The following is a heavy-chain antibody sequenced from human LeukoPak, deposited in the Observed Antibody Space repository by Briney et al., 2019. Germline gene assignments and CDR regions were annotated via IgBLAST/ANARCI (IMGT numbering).Heavy chain of an antibody. Sequence: SETLSLTCTVSGYSISSGYYWGWIRQPPGKGLEWIGSIYHSGSTNYNPSLRSRLTISLDRSKNQFSLKLSSVTAADTAVYYCARSLPDYYYDSSGYPYYFDYWGQGTLVTVSS. CDR1: GYSISSGYY. CDR3: ARSLPDYYYDSSGYPYYFDY. V-gene: IGHV4-38-2*02. D-gene: IGHD3-22*01. CDR2: IYHSGST. J-gene: IGHJ4*02.